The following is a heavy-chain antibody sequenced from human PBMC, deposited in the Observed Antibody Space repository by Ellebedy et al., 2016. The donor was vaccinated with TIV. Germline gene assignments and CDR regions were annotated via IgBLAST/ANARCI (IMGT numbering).Heavy chain of an antibody. V-gene: IGHV3-33*01. D-gene: IGHD1-26*01. CDR2: IWYEGSNK. Sequence: GGSLRLSCVASGFTFSSYGMNWVRQAPGTGLEWVAVIWYEGSNKYYADYVTGRFTISGENSNNTLYLQMTSLRAEDTAVYDCARRGGGGAVGATFCDYWGRGTLVTVSS. J-gene: IGHJ4*02. CDR3: ARRGGGGAVGATFCDY. CDR1: GFTFSSYG.